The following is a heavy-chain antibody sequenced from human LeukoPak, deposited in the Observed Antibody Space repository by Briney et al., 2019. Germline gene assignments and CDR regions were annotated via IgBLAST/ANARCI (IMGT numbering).Heavy chain of an antibody. Sequence: GGSLRLSCAASGFTFSSYEMNWVRQAPGKGLEWVSIISGSGGVTYYADSVKGRFTISRDNSENTLYLQMNSLRAEDTAVYYCAKDGYYYDSSAYYVIYYFDSWGQGTLVTVSS. J-gene: IGHJ4*02. CDR1: GFTFSSYE. D-gene: IGHD3-22*01. CDR2: ISGSGGVT. V-gene: IGHV3-23*01. CDR3: AKDGYYYDSSAYYVIYYFDS.